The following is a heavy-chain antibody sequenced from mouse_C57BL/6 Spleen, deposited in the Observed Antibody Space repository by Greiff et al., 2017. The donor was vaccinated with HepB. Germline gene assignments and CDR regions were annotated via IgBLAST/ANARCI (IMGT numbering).Heavy chain of an antibody. V-gene: IGHV5-12*01. CDR2: ISNGGGST. Sequence: DVMLVESGGGLVQPGGSLKLSCAASGFTFSDYYMYWVRQTPEKRLEWVAYISNGGGSTYYPDTVKGRFTISRDNAKNTLYLQMSRLKSEDTAMYYCARHDGMDYWGQGTSVTVSS. J-gene: IGHJ4*01. CDR1: GFTFSDYY. CDR3: ARHDGMDY.